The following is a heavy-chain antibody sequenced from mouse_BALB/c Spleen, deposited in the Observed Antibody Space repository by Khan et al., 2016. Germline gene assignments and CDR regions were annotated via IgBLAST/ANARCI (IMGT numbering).Heavy chain of an antibody. CDR1: GYSITSDYA. CDR3: ARSRTTRYFDY. Sequence: EVQLVESGPGLVKPSQSLSLTCTVTGYSITSDYAWNWIRQFPGNKLEWMGYISYSGSTSYNPSLKSRISITRDTSKNQFFLQLNSVTTEDTATYYGARSRTTRYFDYWGQGTTLTVSS. CDR2: ISYSGST. D-gene: IGHD1-1*01. J-gene: IGHJ2*01. V-gene: IGHV3-2*02.